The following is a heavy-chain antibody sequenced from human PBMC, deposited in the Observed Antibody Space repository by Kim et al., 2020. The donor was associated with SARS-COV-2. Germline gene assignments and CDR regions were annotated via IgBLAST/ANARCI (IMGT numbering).Heavy chain of an antibody. CDR1: GYTFTGYY. J-gene: IGHJ4*02. CDR2: INPNSGGT. CDR3: ARAPNYDFWSGYFAEAVKDLDY. Sequence: ASVKVSCKASGYTFTGYYMHWVRQAPGQGLEWMGRINPNSGGTNYAQKFQGRVTMTRDTSISTAYMELSRLRSDDTAVYYCARAPNYDFWSGYFAEAVKDLDYWGQGTLVTVSS. D-gene: IGHD3-3*01. V-gene: IGHV1-2*06.